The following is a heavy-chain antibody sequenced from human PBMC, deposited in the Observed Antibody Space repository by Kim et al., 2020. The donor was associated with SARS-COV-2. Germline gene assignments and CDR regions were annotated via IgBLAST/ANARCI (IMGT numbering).Heavy chain of an antibody. CDR1: GFTVSSNY. Sequence: GGSLRLSCAASGFTVSSNYMSWVRQAPGKGLEWVSVIYSGGSTYYADSVKGRFTISRHNSKNTLYLQMNSLRAEDTAVYYCAREAAADLNWFDPWGQGTLVTVSS. CDR2: IYSGGST. J-gene: IGHJ5*02. CDR3: AREAAADLNWFDP. V-gene: IGHV3-53*04. D-gene: IGHD6-13*01.